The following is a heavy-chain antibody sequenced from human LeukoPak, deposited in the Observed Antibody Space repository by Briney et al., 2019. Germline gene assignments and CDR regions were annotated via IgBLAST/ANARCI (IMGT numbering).Heavy chain of an antibody. Sequence: ASVKVSCKASGGTFSSYAISWVRQAPGQGLEWMGRINPNNGGTNYAQKFQGRVTMTGDTSISTAYMELSSLRSDDTAVYYCTRESGSYHGNDFWGRGTLVTVSS. CDR2: INPNNGGT. V-gene: IGHV1-2*06. D-gene: IGHD1-26*01. CDR3: TRESGSYHGNDF. J-gene: IGHJ4*02. CDR1: GGTFSSYA.